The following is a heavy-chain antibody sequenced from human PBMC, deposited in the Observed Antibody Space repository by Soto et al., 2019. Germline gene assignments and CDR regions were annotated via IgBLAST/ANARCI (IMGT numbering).Heavy chain of an antibody. J-gene: IGHJ5*02. CDR2: MNPYSGDT. D-gene: IGHD2-2*01. Sequence: ASVKVSCKASGYTFTNFHFNWVRQATGQGLEWIGWMNPYSGDTGYAQNFQGRVTMTIDTSTSTAYMDLRSLTSDDTAVYYCARVIPGVEAWFDPWGQGTLVTVSS. V-gene: IGHV1-8*02. CDR3: ARVIPGVEAWFDP. CDR1: GYTFTNFH.